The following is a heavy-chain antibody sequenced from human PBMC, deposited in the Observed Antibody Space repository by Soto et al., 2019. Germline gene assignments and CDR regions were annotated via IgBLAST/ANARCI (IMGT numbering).Heavy chain of an antibody. CDR3: ARGVSTTTEAEYFQH. Sequence: QVQLVQSGAEVKKPGASVKVSCKASGYTFTSYYMHWVRQAPGQGLEWMGIINPSGGSTSYAQKVQGRGTMTRNTSTSTVYMELSSLRSEDTAAYYCARGVSTTTEAEYFQHWGQGTIVTVSS. CDR2: INPSGGST. V-gene: IGHV1-46*03. CDR1: GYTFTSYY. J-gene: IGHJ1*01. D-gene: IGHD4-17*01.